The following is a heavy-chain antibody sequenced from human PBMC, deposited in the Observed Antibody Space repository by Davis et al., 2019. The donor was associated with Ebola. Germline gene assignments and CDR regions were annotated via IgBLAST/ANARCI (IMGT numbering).Heavy chain of an antibody. CDR1: GYTFTSYA. D-gene: IGHD3-22*01. CDR3: ARALYYYDRSGYYYYGMDV. CDR2: IIVSLGTV. Sequence: SVKVSCKASGYTFTSYAMNWVRQAPGQGLEWMGRIIVSLGTVNYAQKFQGRVTITADKSTSTVYIELSSLRSEDSAVYYCARALYYYDRSGYYYYGMDVWGQGTTVTVAS. J-gene: IGHJ6*02. V-gene: IGHV1-69*04.